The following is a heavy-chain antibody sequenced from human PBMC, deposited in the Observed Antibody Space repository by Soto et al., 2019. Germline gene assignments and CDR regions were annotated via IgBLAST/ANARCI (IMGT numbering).Heavy chain of an antibody. CDR3: ARPPLGSGYYTVFDY. D-gene: IGHD3-22*01. CDR2: IYYSGST. J-gene: IGHJ4*02. V-gene: IGHV4-39*01. Sequence: SESLSLTCTVSGCSISSSSYYWGWIRQPPGKGLEWIGSIYYSGSTYYNPSLKSRVTISVDTSKNQFSLKLSSVTAADTAVYYCARPPLGSGYYTVFDYWGQGTLVTVSS. CDR1: GCSISSSSYY.